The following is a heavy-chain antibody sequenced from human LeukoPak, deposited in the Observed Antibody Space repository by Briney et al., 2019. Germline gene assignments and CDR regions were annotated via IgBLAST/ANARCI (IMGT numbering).Heavy chain of an antibody. V-gene: IGHV4-4*07. CDR2: IYTSGST. D-gene: IGHD3-3*01. J-gene: IGHJ6*03. Sequence: SETLSLTCTVSGGSISSYYWSWIRQPAGKGLEWIGLIYTSGSTNYNPSLKSRVTMSVDTSKNQFSLKLSSVTAADTAVYYCARDHGSGYYESEYYYYYMDVWGKGTTVTVSS. CDR3: ARDHGSGYYESEYYYYYMDV. CDR1: GGSISSYY.